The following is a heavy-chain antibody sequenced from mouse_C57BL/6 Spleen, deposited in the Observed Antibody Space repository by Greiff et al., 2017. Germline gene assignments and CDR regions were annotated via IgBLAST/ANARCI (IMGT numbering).Heavy chain of an antibody. V-gene: IGHV1-62-2*01. CDR3: ARHEDDSTTVVERAWFAY. J-gene: IGHJ3*01. D-gene: IGHD1-1*01. Sequence: QVQLQQSGAELVKPGASVKLSCKASGYTFTEYTIHWVKQRSGQGLEWIGWFYPGSGSIKYNEKFKDKATVTADKSSSTVYMELSRLTSEDSAVYFCARHEDDSTTVVERAWFAYWGQGTLVTVSA. CDR2: FYPGSGSI. CDR1: GYTFTEYT.